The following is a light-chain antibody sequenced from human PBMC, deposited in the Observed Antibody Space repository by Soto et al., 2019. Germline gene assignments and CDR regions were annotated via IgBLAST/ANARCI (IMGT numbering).Light chain of an antibody. CDR2: DAS. V-gene: IGKV1-5*01. J-gene: IGKJ1*01. CDR3: QQYNGYSRT. Sequence: DIQMTQSPSTLSASVGDRVTITCRASQSVGRSLAWYQQKPGKAPNLLISDASSLERGVSSRFSGSGSGTEFTLTIRSLQPDDFATYYYQQYNGYSRTFGQGTKVEIK. CDR1: QSVGRS.